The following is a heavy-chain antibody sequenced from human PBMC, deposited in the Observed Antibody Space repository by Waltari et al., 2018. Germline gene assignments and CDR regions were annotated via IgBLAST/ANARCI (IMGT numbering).Heavy chain of an antibody. Sequence: QLPLQVSGPGLVKPSGALSRSCAVPGDSVTSPNWWSWVRQAPQRGLEWIGQVLSTGKTNYSPSFASRVTMSLDASNNQFPLKVTSATAADTAVYYCARDRGRGLYLDAWGPGTLVTVSP. CDR3: ARDRGRGLYLDA. D-gene: IGHD2-15*01. CDR2: VLSTGKT. J-gene: IGHJ5*02. V-gene: IGHV4-4*02. CDR1: GDSVTSPNW.